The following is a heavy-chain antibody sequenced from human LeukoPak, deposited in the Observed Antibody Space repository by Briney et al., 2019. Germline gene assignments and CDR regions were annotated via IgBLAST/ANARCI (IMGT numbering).Heavy chain of an antibody. Sequence: GGSLRLSCAASGFTVSSNYMSWVRQAPGKGLEWVSSIVASGETTYYADSVKGRFTISRDNSKNTLYLQMNSLRAEDTAIYYCADSNYWYPVDYWGQGTLVTVSS. V-gene: IGHV3-23*01. CDR1: GFTVSSNY. CDR2: IVASGETT. CDR3: ADSNYWYPVDY. D-gene: IGHD4-11*01. J-gene: IGHJ4*02.